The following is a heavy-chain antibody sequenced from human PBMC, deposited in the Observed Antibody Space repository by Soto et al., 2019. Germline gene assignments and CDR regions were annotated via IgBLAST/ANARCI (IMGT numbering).Heavy chain of an antibody. CDR3: ARVDADSSGWPRFDY. Sequence: ETLSLTCPVSGASISSYYWSWIRQPPGKGLEWIGYIYYSGSTNYNPSLKSRVTISVDTSKNQFSLKLSSVTAADTAVYYCARVDADSSGWPRFDYWGQGTLVTVSS. CDR1: GASISSYY. D-gene: IGHD6-19*01. V-gene: IGHV4-59*01. J-gene: IGHJ4*02. CDR2: IYYSGST.